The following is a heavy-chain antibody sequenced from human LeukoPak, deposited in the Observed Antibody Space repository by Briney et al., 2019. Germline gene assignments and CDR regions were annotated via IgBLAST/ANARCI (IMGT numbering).Heavy chain of an antibody. J-gene: IGHJ6*03. Sequence: PAGSLRLSCAAYTFTFSSYSMNCDRPAQGKGREWDSSISSSGSYIYYAGSVKGRFTISRDNAKHSLYLQMNSLRAEDTSVYYCARDRETTMIVVVIPPPDVGGKGPAVSVS. CDR3: ARDRETTMIVVVIPPPDV. CDR1: TFTFSSYS. D-gene: IGHD3-22*01. V-gene: IGHV3-21*03. CDR2: ISSSGSYI.